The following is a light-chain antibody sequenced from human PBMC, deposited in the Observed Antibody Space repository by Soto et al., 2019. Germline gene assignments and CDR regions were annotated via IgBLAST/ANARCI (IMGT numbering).Light chain of an antibody. Sequence: EIVLTQSPGTLSLSPGERATLSCRASQSVSSSYLVWYQQKPGQAPRLLIYGASSRATGIPDRFSGSGSGTDFTLTISRLEHEDVAAYYCQQYGSSPSLTFGQGTKVEIK. CDR2: GAS. CDR3: QQYGSSPSLT. V-gene: IGKV3-20*01. J-gene: IGKJ1*01. CDR1: QSVSSSY.